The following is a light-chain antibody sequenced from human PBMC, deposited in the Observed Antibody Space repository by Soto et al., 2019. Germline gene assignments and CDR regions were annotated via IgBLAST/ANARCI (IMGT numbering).Light chain of an antibody. Sequence: EIVMTQSPGTLSVSPGERATLSCRAGQGVTTNFAWYQQKSGQSPRLLIYDVSIRATGVPARFSGTGSETDFTLTISGLQSEDSAVYFCQQYNYWPFSFGQGTRLEIK. CDR3: QQYNYWPFS. CDR1: QGVTTN. CDR2: DVS. V-gene: IGKV3-15*01. J-gene: IGKJ5*01.